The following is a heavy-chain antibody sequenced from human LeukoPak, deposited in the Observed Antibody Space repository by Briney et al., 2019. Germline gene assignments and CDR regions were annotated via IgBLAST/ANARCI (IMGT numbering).Heavy chain of an antibody. CDR3: ARRRGTVTDWYFDL. Sequence: PSETLSLTCTVSGGSVSSYYWSWIRQPPGKGLEWIGYIYTSGSTNYNPSLKSRVTISVDTSKNQFSLKLSSVTAADTAVYYCARRRGTVTDWYFDLWGRGTLVTVSS. CDR2: IYTSGST. D-gene: IGHD4-17*01. J-gene: IGHJ2*01. V-gene: IGHV4-4*09. CDR1: GGSVSSYY.